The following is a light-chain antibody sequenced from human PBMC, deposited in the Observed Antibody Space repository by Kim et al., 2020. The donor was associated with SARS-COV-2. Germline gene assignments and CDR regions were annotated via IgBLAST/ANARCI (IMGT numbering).Light chain of an antibody. CDR2: YDS. Sequence: SYELTQPPSVSVVPGKTATITCGGDNIESESVHWYQQRSGQAPVLVISYDSDRPSGIPERFSASNSGNTATLSISRVEAGDEADYYCQVWDTNSDQAVFG. CDR3: QVWDTNSDQAV. J-gene: IGLJ1*01. V-gene: IGLV3-21*04. CDR1: NIESES.